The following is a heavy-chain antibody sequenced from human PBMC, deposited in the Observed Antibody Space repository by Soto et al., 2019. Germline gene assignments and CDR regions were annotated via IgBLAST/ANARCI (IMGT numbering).Heavy chain of an antibody. V-gene: IGHV3-66*01. J-gene: IGHJ5*02. CDR3: VRDMITMVRGVSWWFDP. CDR2: IYSGGST. D-gene: IGHD3-10*01. Sequence: EVQLVESGGGLVQPGGSLRLSCAASGFTVSSNYMSWVRQAPGKGLEWVSVIYSGGSTYYADSEKGRFTISRDNSKNTLYLQMNSLRAEDTAVYYCVRDMITMVRGVSWWFDPWGQGTLVTVSS. CDR1: GFTVSSNY.